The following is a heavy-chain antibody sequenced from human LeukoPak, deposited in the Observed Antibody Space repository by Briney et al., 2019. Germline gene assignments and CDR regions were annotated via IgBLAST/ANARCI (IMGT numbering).Heavy chain of an antibody. D-gene: IGHD3-10*01. CDR1: GYTLTELS. Sequence: ASVRVSCTVSGYTLTELSMNWVRQAPGKGLEWVGGFSPEGGETIYAQTFQGRVTMTEDTSTDTAYMELSSLRSEDTAVYYCATQAVFDPFVFYGMDVWGQGTTVTVSS. CDR3: ATQAVFDPFVFYGMDV. V-gene: IGHV1-24*01. J-gene: IGHJ6*02. CDR2: FSPEGGET.